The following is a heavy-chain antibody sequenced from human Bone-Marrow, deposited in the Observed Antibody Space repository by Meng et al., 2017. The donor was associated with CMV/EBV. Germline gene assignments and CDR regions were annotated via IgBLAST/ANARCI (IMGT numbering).Heavy chain of an antibody. Sequence: SETLSLTCAVYGGSFSGYYWSWIRQPPGKGLEWIGEINHSGSTNYNPSLKSRVTISVDTSKNQFSRKLSSVTAADTAVYYCARGTNDFWSGYRNWFDPWGQGTLVTVSS. D-gene: IGHD3-3*01. CDR3: ARGTNDFWSGYRNWFDP. CDR1: GGSFSGYY. J-gene: IGHJ5*02. V-gene: IGHV4-34*01. CDR2: INHSGST.